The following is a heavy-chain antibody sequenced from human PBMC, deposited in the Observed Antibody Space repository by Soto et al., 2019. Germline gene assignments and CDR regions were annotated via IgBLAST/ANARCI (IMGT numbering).Heavy chain of an antibody. V-gene: IGHV4-61*01. D-gene: IGHD5-18*01. CDR2: IYYSGST. CDR3: AKGMVTAYYYYGMDV. CDR1: GGSVSSGSYY. Sequence: SETLSLTCTVSGGSVSSGSYYWSWIRQPPGKGLEWIGYIYYSGSTNYNPSLKSRVTISVDTSKNQFSLKLSSVTAADTAVYYCAKGMVTAYYYYGMDVWGQGTTVTVAS. J-gene: IGHJ6*01.